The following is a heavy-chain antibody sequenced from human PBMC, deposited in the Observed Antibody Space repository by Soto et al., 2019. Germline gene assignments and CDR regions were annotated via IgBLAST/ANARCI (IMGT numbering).Heavy chain of an antibody. D-gene: IGHD2-15*01. CDR3: ERDRSGRFDY. CDR1: CYSFTSYG. J-gene: IGHJ4*02. CDR2: ISAYNGNT. Sequence: GXSVKVSCKASCYSFTSYGISWVRQAPGQGLEWMGWISAYNGNTNYAQKLQGRVTMTTDTSTSTAYMELRSLRSDDTAVYYCERDRSGRFDYWGQGTLVTVSS. V-gene: IGHV1-18*01.